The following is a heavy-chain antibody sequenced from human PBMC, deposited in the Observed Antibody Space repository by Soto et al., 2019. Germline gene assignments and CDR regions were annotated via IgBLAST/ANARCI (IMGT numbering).Heavy chain of an antibody. D-gene: IGHD6-13*01. V-gene: IGHV1-69*13. CDR2: IIPIFGTA. Sequence: ASVKVSCKASGGTFSSYAISWVRQAPGQGLEWMGGIIPIFGTANYAQKFQGRVTITADESTSTAYMELSSLRSEDTAVYYCATAVVRGGYDYSSSWSFDYWGQGTLVTVSS. J-gene: IGHJ4*02. CDR1: GGTFSSYA. CDR3: ATAVVRGGYDYSSSWSFDY.